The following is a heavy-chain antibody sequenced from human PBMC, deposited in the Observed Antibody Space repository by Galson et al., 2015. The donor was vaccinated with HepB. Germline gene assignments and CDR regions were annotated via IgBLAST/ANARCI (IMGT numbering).Heavy chain of an antibody. J-gene: IGHJ6*02. V-gene: IGHV2-70*11. D-gene: IGHD6-13*01. CDR1: GFSLSTSGMC. CDR2: IDWDDDK. Sequence: PALVKPTQTLTLTCTFSGFSLSTSGMCVSWIRQPPGKALEWLARIDWDDDKYYSTSLKTRLTISKDTSKNQVVLTMTNMDPVDTATYYCARGYSSPYYYYGMDVWGQGTTVTVSS. CDR3: ARGYSSPYYYYGMDV.